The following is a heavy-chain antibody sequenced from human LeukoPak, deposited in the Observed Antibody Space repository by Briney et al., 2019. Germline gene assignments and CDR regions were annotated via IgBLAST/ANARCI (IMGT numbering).Heavy chain of an antibody. CDR2: IITIFGTA. Sequence: SVKVSCKASGGTFSSYAISWVRQAPGRGLEWMGRIITIFGTANYAQKFQGRVTITTDESTSTAYMELSSLRSEDTAVYYCARGDVAAVSWFDPWGQGTLVTVSS. J-gene: IGHJ5*02. CDR3: ARGDVAAVSWFDP. CDR1: GGTFSSYA. V-gene: IGHV1-69*05. D-gene: IGHD6-19*01.